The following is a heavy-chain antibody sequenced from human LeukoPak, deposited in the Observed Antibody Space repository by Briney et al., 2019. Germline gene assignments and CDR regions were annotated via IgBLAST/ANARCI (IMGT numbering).Heavy chain of an antibody. J-gene: IGHJ4*01. D-gene: IGHD3-22*01. V-gene: IGHV3-74*01. CDR1: GFTFSTHW. Sequence: GGSLRLSCAASGFTFSTHWMHWVRHVPGRGPVWVSRADGGGSSTSYADSVKGRFSISRDNAKSTLYLQMNGLRAEDTAVYYCARGPGSSGGAYVGDYWGHGTLVTVSS. CDR2: ADGGGSST. CDR3: ARGPGSSGGAYVGDY.